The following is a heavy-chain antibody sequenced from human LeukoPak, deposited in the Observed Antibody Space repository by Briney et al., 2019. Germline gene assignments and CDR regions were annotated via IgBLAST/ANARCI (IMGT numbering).Heavy chain of an antibody. D-gene: IGHD6-19*01. CDR2: IYPGDSDV. J-gene: IGHJ4*02. Sequence: GESLKISCKASGYTFTSNWIGWVRQMPGKGLEWVGVIYPGDSDVRYSPSFRGQVTISADKSISTAYLQWTGLETSDTAIFYCARGGYTNGWYYFDYWAQGTPVTVSS. CDR1: GYTFTSNW. V-gene: IGHV5-51*01. CDR3: ARGGYTNGWYYFDY.